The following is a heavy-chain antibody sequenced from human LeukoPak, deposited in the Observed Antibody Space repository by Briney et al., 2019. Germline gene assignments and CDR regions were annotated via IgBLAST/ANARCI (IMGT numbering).Heavy chain of an antibody. J-gene: IGHJ4*02. CDR3: AKSKRHIVVVTAPDY. CDR2: ISGSGGST. Sequence: GGSLPLSCAASGFTFSSYAMSWVRQAPGKGLEWVSAISGSGGSTYYADSVKGRFTISRDNSKNTLYLQMNSLRAEDTAVYYCAKSKRHIVVVTAPDYWGQGTLVTVYS. V-gene: IGHV3-23*01. CDR1: GFTFSSYA. D-gene: IGHD2-21*02.